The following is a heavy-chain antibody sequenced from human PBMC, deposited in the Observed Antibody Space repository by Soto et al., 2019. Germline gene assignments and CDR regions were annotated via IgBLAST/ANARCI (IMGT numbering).Heavy chain of an antibody. D-gene: IGHD3-10*01. V-gene: IGHV4-39*01. CDR2: IYYSGST. Sequence: SETLSLTCTVSGGSISSSSYYWGWIRQPPGKGLEWIGSIYYSGSTYYNPSLKSRVTISVDTPKNQFSLKLSSVTAADTAVYYCARLYYGSGSNWFDPWGQGTLVTVSS. CDR3: ARLYYGSGSNWFDP. CDR1: GGSISSSSYY. J-gene: IGHJ5*02.